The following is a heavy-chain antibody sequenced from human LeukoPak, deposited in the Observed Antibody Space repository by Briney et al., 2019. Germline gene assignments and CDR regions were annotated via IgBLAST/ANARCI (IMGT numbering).Heavy chain of an antibody. CDR3: ARGDSSGYYY. Sequence: PGGSLRLSCAASGFTFNNFAMSWVRQAPGKGLEWVAAISDSGGSSYYADSVKGRVTISRDNSKNTLYLQMNSLRADDTAVYYCARGDSSGYYYWGQGTLVTVSS. V-gene: IGHV3-23*01. CDR2: ISDSGGSS. CDR1: GFTFNNFA. D-gene: IGHD3-22*01. J-gene: IGHJ4*02.